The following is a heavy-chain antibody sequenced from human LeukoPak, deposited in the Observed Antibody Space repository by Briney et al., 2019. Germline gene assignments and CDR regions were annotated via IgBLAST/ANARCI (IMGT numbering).Heavy chain of an antibody. Sequence: GESLKISCKASGYTFTGYYMHWVRQAPGQGLEWMGWINPNSGGTNYAQKFQGRVTMTRDTSISTAYMELSRLRSDDTAVYYCARVRTIVATNWFDPWGQGTLVTVSS. CDR2: INPNSGGT. D-gene: IGHD5-12*01. CDR1: GYTFTGYY. J-gene: IGHJ5*02. CDR3: ARVRTIVATNWFDP. V-gene: IGHV1-2*02.